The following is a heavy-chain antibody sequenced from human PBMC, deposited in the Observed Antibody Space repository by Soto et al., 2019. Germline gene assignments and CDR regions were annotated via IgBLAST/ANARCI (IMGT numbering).Heavy chain of an antibody. CDR3: AKVITTDISYWYGMDV. J-gene: IGHJ6*02. CDR1: GDSINNTYW. Sequence: PSETLSLTCFVSGDSINNTYWWSWVRQAPEKGLEWIGEIYHTGGRSYMPSLRGRITLSVDTSKNQFSLKLTSVTAADTAVYYCAKVITTDISYWYGMDVWGQGATVTVSS. CDR2: IYHTGGR. V-gene: IGHV4-4*02. D-gene: IGHD1-26*01.